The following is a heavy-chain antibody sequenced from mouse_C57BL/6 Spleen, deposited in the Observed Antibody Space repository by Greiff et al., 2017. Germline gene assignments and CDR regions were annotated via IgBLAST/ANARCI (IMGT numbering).Heavy chain of an antibody. J-gene: IGHJ4*01. CDR3: AKAQLGVYYYAMDY. Sequence: EVQLQESGGGLVKPGGSLKLSCAASGFTFSDYGMHWVRQAPEKGLEWVAYISSGSSTIYYADTVKGRFTISRDNAKNTLFLQMTSLRSEDTDMYYCAKAQLGVYYYAMDYWGQGTSVTVSS. CDR1: GFTFSDYG. V-gene: IGHV5-17*01. CDR2: ISSGSSTI. D-gene: IGHD4-1*02.